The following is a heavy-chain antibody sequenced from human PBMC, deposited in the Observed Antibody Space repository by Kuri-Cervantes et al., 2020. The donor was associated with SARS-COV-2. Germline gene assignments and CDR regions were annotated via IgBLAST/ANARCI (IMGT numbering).Heavy chain of an antibody. J-gene: IGHJ4*02. V-gene: IGHV3-23*01. D-gene: IGHD2/OR15-2a*01. CDR3: AKVGLSFDY. CDR2: ISGSGGST. CDR1: GFTFSSYA. Sequence: GESLKISCAASGFTFSSYAMSWVRQAPGKGLEWVSAISGSGGSTYYADSVRGRFTISRDNSKNTLYLQMNSLRAEDTAVYYCAKVGLSFDYWGQGTLVTVSS.